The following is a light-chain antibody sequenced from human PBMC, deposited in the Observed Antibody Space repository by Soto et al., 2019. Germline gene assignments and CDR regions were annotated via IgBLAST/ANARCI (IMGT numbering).Light chain of an antibody. CDR3: SSYTSSNTLI. CDR2: EVT. V-gene: IGLV2-14*01. J-gene: IGLJ2*01. CDR1: SSDVGGYNY. Sequence: QSALTQPASVSGSPGQSITISCTGTSSDVGGYNYVSWFQQSPGKAPKVMIYEVTNRPSGVSNRFSGSKSGNTASLTISGLQAEDEADYYCSSYTSSNTLIFGGGTKVPS.